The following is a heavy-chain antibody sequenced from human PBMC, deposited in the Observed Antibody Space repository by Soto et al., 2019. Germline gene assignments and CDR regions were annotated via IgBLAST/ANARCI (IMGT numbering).Heavy chain of an antibody. CDR1: GFTFSSYW. CDR2: IHNDGSST. V-gene: IGHV3-74*01. D-gene: IGHD1-7*01. CDR3: ARDNWNSY. J-gene: IGHJ4*01. Sequence: EVQLVESGGGLVQPGGSVRVSCAASGFTFSSYWMHWVRQAPGKGLMWVSRIHNDGSSTRYADSVKGRCTISRDNAKNTLYLQMSSLRVEATAVYYCARDNWNSYWGQGTLVTVSS.